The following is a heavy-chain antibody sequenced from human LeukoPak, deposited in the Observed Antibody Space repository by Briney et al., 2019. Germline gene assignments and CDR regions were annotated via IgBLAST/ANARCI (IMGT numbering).Heavy chain of an antibody. CDR1: GFTFSSYA. CDR3: AKDLGEVATILSFAFDI. J-gene: IGHJ3*02. CDR2: ISGSGGST. V-gene: IGHV3-23*01. D-gene: IGHD5-24*01. Sequence: GGYLRLSCAASGFTFSSYAMSWVRQAPGKGLEWVSAISGSGGSTYYADSVKGRFTISTDNSKNTLYLQMSSLRAEDTAVYYCAKDLGEVATILSFAFDIWGQGTMVTVSS.